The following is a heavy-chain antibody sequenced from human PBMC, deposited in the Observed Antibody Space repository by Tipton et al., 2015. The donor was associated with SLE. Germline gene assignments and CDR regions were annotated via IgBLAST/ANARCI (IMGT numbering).Heavy chain of an antibody. J-gene: IGHJ4*02. D-gene: IGHD1-26*01. V-gene: IGHV1-8*01. Sequence: QVQLVQSGAEGTQPGESLEVSCKGSGYPFNKYWIAWVRQMTGKGLEWMGWMNPNSGNTGYAQKFQGRPNMTRTTSMTTAYMELSSLRSEAAAVDNCATVEPRSLAFAFWGQGTLVTVSS. CDR1: GYPFNKYW. CDR2: MNPNSGNT. CDR3: ATVEPRSLAFAF.